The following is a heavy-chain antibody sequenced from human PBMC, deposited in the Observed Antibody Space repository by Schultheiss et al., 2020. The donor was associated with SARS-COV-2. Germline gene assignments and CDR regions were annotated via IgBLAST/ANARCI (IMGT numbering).Heavy chain of an antibody. J-gene: IGHJ5*02. CDR1: GYTFTSYG. CDR2: IIPIFGTA. CDR3: ARLPRGGSYSLS. Sequence: ASVKVSCKASGYTFTSYGISWVRQAPGQGLEWMGGIIPIFGTANYAQKFQGRVTMTRNTSISTAYMELSSLRSEDTAVYYCARLPRGGSYSLSWGQGTLVTVSS. V-gene: IGHV1-8*02. D-gene: IGHD1-26*01.